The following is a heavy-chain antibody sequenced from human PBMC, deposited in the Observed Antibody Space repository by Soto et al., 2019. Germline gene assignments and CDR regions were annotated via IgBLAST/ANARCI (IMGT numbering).Heavy chain of an antibody. J-gene: IGHJ5*02. CDR3: ARDLRFLEWSRVVWFVP. D-gene: IGHD3-3*01. V-gene: IGHV1-69*13. CDR1: GGTFSSYA. Sequence: SVKVSCKASGGTFSSYAISWVRQAPGQGLEWMGGIIPIFGTANYAQKFQGRATITADESTSTAYMELSSLRSEDTAVYYCARDLRFLEWSRVVWFVPWGQGTLVTVSS. CDR2: IIPIFGTA.